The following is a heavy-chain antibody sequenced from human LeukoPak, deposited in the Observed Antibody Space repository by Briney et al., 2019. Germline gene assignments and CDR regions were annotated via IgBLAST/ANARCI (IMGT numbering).Heavy chain of an antibody. V-gene: IGHV4-59*01. CDR1: GASIRSYY. CDR3: ARFSQGVFGWFDP. CDR2: LYDGVST. J-gene: IGHJ5*02. D-gene: IGHD3-10*01. Sequence: SETLSLTCTVSGASIRSYYWSWIRQPPGKGLEWIGSLYDGVSTKYNSSLKSRLTFSVDTSNNQFSLQMTSVTATDTAFYYCARFSQGVFGWFDPWGQGTLVTVSS.